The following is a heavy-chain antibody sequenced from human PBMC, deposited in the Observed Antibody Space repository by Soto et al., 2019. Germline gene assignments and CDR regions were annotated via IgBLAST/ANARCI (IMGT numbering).Heavy chain of an antibody. CDR3: ASRIIAAGTKYFDS. D-gene: IGHD1-1*01. V-gene: IGHV3-23*01. CDR2: ISASDGNT. J-gene: IGHJ4*02. CDR1: GFTFSSYA. Sequence: PGGSLRLSCAASGFTFSSYAMSWVRQAPGKGLEWVSSISASDGNTNYADSVKGRFTISRDNSRNTLYLQMNSLRADDTAVYYCASRIIAAGTKYFDSWGQGTLVTVSS.